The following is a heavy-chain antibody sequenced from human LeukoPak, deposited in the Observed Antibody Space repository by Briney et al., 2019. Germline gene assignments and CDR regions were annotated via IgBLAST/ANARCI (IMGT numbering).Heavy chain of an antibody. V-gene: IGHV3-30*18. D-gene: IGHD3-22*01. CDR3: AKSWDYYESSGNPYYFGMDV. CDR2: ISYDGSNK. CDR1: GFTFSSYG. Sequence: GRSLRLSCAASGFTFSSYGMHWVRQAPGKGLEWVAVISYDGSNKYYADSVKGRFTISRDNSKNTLYLQMNSLRAEDTAVYYCAKSWDYYESSGNPYYFGMDVWGQGTTVTVSS. J-gene: IGHJ6*02.